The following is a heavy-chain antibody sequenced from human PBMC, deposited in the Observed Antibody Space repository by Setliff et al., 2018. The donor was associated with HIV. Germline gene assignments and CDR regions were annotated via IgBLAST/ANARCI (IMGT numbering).Heavy chain of an antibody. CDR3: ARGLGFSSFWDDAFDI. J-gene: IGHJ3*02. D-gene: IGHD6-13*01. V-gene: IGHV4-4*07. CDR1: GGSISSYY. Sequence: SETLSLTCTVSGGSISSYYWSWIRQPAGKGLEWIGRIFSSGSTSYNSSLKSRVTISVDTSKNQFSLKLRSVTAADTAMYYCARGLGFSSFWDDAFDIWGQGTMVTVSS. CDR2: IFSSGST.